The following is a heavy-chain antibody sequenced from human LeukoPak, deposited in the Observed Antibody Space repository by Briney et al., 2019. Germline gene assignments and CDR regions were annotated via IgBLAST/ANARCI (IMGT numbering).Heavy chain of an antibody. CDR2: IIPIFGTA. J-gene: IGHJ3*02. D-gene: IGHD2-21*02. V-gene: IGHV1-69*01. CDR1: GGTFSSYA. CDR3: AREEREYCGGDCNDAFDI. Sequence: ASVKVSCKASGGTFSSYAISWVRQAPGQGLEWMGGIIPIFGTANYAQKFQGRVTVTADESTSTAYMELSSLRSEDTAVYYCAREEREYCGGDCNDAFDIWGQGTMVTVSS.